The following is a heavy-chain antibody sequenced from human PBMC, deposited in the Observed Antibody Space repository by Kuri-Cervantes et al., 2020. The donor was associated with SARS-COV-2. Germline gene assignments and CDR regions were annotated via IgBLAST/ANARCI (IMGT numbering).Heavy chain of an antibody. CDR2: SNAGNGNT. J-gene: IGHJ5*02. CDR3: ARGLGENWFDP. D-gene: IGHD3-16*01. Sequence: ASVKVSCKASGYTFTDYYIHWVRQAPGQRLEWMGWSNAGNGNTKYSQKFQGRVTMTRDTSTSTVYMELRSLRSDDTAVYYCARGLGENWFDPWGQGTLVTVSS. CDR1: GYTFTDYY. V-gene: IGHV1/OR15-3*02.